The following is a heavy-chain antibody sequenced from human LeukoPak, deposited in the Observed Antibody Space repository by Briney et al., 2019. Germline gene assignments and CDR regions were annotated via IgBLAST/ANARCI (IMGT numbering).Heavy chain of an antibody. D-gene: IGHD1-1*01. V-gene: IGHV1-18*01. CDR1: GYTFSTYG. Sequence: GASVKVSCKTSGYTFSTYGITWVRQAPGQGFQWMGWISAHSGNTKYAENFQGRISLTTDTSATTAYMEQRSLTSDDTAVYYCARDLSSGGWTLEFDYWGQGSLVTVAS. CDR2: ISAHSGNT. CDR3: ARDLSSGGWTLEFDY. J-gene: IGHJ4*02.